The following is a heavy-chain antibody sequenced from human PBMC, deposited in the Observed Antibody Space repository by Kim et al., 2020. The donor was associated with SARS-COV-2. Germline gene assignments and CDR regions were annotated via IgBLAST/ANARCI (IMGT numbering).Heavy chain of an antibody. CDR3: ARDFCSSTCCYFDY. V-gene: IGHV3-33*01. CDR1: GFTFSSYG. Sequence: GGSLRLSCAASGFTFSSYGMHWVRQAPGKGLEWVAVIWNDGSNKNYADSVKGRFTISRDNAKNTLYLQMNSLRAEDTAVYYCARDFCSSTCCYFDYWGQGTLVTVSS. D-gene: IGHD2-2*01. CDR2: IWNDGSNK. J-gene: IGHJ4*02.